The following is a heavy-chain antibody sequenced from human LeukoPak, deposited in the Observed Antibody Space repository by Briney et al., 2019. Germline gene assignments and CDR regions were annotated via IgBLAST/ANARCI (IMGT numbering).Heavy chain of an antibody. V-gene: IGHV6-1*01. CDR3: VRGGLVRGTLNSLISFDV. J-gene: IGHJ3*01. CDR2: TYYRSKWYKDEAGSYK. D-gene: IGHD3-10*01. Sequence: SQTLSLTCAISGDSVSRNNAGWSWIRQSPSRGLEWLARTYYRSKWYKDEAGSYKDEAGSLKNRITINADTAKNQVSLQVTSVTAEDTAMYYCVRGGLVRGTLNSLISFDVWGQGIMVTVSS. CDR1: GDSVSRNNAG.